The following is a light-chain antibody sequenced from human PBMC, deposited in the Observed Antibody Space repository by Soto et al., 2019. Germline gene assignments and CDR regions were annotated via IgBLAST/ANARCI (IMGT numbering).Light chain of an antibody. V-gene: IGKV1-5*03. J-gene: IGKJ1*01. CDR1: QRISTW. Sequence: DIQMTQSPSTLSASVGDRVTITCRASQRISTWLAWYQQKPGKAPKLLIYKASTLESGVPSRFSGSGSGTEFNLTISILQPDDFATYYCHQYNSYSSFGQGTKVEIK. CDR2: KAS. CDR3: HQYNSYSS.